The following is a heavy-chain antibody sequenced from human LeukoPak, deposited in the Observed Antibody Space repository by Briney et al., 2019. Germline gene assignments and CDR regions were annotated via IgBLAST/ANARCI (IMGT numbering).Heavy chain of an antibody. V-gene: IGHV1-2*02. CDR1: GYTFTGYY. J-gene: IGHJ4*02. Sequence: GASVKVSCKASGYTFTGYYMHWVRQAPGQGLEWMGWINPNSGGTNYAQKFQGRVTMTRDTSISTAYMELSRLRSDDTAVYYCARERSRIAAAGTGMGYWGQGTLVTVSS. CDR3: ARERSRIAAAGTGMGY. D-gene: IGHD6-13*01. CDR2: INPNSGGT.